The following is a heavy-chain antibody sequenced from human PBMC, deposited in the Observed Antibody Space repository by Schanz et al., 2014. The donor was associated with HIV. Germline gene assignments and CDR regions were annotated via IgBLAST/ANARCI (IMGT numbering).Heavy chain of an antibody. CDR3: ARDRPVIVGATRADGGTDFDY. V-gene: IGHV1-69*01. J-gene: IGHJ4*02. CDR1: GGTFNTYA. Sequence: QVQLVQSGAEVRKPGSSVKVSCKASGGTFNTYAISWVRQVPGQGFQWMGGIIPTFDKTNFAQKFQGRVTITADESTGTAHMELRSLRSEDTAVYYCARDRPVIVGATRADGGTDFDYWGQGTLVTVSS. D-gene: IGHD1-26*01. CDR2: IIPTFDKT.